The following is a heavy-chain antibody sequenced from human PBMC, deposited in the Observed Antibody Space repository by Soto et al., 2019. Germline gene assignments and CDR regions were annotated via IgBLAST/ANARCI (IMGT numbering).Heavy chain of an antibody. CDR2: IHPGDSDT. D-gene: IGHD4-17*01. J-gene: IGHJ3*02. CDR3: ARPHGLTTVVTPAAFDI. V-gene: IGHV5-51*01. Sequence: GESLKISCKGSGYSFTNSWIGLVRQMPGKGLEWMGIIHPGDSDTRYSPSFQGQVTISADKSINTAYLQWRSLKASDTAIYYCARPHGLTTVVTPAAFDIWGQGTMVTVSS. CDR1: GYSFTNSW.